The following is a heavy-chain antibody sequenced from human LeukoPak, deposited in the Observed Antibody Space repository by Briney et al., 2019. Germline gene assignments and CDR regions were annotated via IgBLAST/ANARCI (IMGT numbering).Heavy chain of an antibody. Sequence: ASRKFSCKASGYIFTAYHMHWVRQATGQGYEWLGWINPNSGGTNYASKFQGRVTITRDTSFTTAYMELTRLTSDDTAIYYCARQDRVSPTFPNNWFDPWGQGTLVAVSS. J-gene: IGHJ5*02. CDR1: GYIFTAYH. V-gene: IGHV1-2*02. D-gene: IGHD2-8*01. CDR3: ARQDRVSPTFPNNWFDP. CDR2: INPNSGGT.